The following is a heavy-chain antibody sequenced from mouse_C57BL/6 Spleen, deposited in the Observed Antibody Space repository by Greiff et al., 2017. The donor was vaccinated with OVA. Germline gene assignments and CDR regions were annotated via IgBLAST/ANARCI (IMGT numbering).Heavy chain of an antibody. CDR2: IYPSDSET. CDR1: GYTFTSYW. V-gene: IGHV1-61*01. Sequence: VQLQQPGAELVRPGSSVKLSCKASGYTFTSYWMDWVKQRPGQGLEWIGNIYPSDSETHYNQKFKDKATWTVDKSSSTAYMQLSSLTSEYSAVYYCARYEGYYGSSYVGDWGQGTTLTVSS. CDR3: ARYEGYYGSSYVGD. D-gene: IGHD1-1*01. J-gene: IGHJ2*01.